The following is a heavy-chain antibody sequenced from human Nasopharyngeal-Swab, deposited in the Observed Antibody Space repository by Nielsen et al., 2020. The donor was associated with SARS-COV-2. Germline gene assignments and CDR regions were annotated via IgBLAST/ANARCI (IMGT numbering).Heavy chain of an antibody. Sequence: GGSLRLSCSASGFTFSTYTMHWVRQAPGKGLKYVSAISGNGGFRYYADSVKGRFTISRDNSKNTLYLQMNSLRTEDTAVYYCVKEDPLPDGIQNHAFHIWGQGTMITVSS. CDR3: VKEDPLPDGIQNHAFHI. J-gene: IGHJ3*02. V-gene: IGHV3-64D*09. CDR1: GFTFSTYT. D-gene: IGHD5-24*01. CDR2: ISGNGGFR.